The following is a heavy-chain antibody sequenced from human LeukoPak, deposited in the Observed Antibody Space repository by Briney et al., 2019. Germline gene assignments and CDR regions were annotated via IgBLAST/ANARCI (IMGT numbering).Heavy chain of an antibody. CDR1: GFTFGDYA. J-gene: IGHJ4*02. CDR2: IRSKAYGGTT. Sequence: PGRSLRLSCTASGFTFGDYAMSWVRQAPGKGLEWVGFIRSKAYGGTTEYAASVKGRFTTSRDDSKSIAYLQMNSLKTEDTAVYYCTRAPSNSCFDYWGQGTLVTVSS. V-gene: IGHV3-49*04. D-gene: IGHD2-15*01. CDR3: TRAPSNSCFDY.